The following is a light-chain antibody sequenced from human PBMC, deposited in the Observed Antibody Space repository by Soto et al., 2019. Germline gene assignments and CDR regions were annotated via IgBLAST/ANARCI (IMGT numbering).Light chain of an antibody. CDR1: TSISSY. V-gene: IGKV1-39*01. CDR2: AAS. CDR3: QQSYSTPWT. Sequence: DIQMTQSPSSLSASVGARVTITCRASTSISSYLNWYQQKPGKAPKLLIYAASSLQSGVPSRFSGSGSGTDFTLTISSLQPEDFATYYCQQSYSTPWTFGQGTKVEIK. J-gene: IGKJ1*01.